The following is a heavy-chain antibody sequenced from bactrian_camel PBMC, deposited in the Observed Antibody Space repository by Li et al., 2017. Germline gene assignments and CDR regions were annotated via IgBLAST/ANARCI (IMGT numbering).Heavy chain of an antibody. J-gene: IGHJ4*01. CDR1: EYTSSTFC. D-gene: IGHD1*01. Sequence: VQLVESGGRLVQPGESLFLSCAASEYTSSTFCMGWFRQAPGKEREGVAVIDRYGSTRYADSVKGRFTISKDNAKNTVYVEMNSLQPEDTAMYYCASDGPTQEALCSYWASKRPREKSASWGQGTQVTVS. CDR2: IDRYGST. CDR3: ASDGPTQEALCSYWASKRPREKSAS. V-gene: IGHV3S10*01.